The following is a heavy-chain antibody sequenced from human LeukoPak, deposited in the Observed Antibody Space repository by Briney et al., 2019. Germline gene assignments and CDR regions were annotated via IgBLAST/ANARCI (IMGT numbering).Heavy chain of an antibody. CDR3: VRDGTITFGGVSVGMDV. J-gene: IGHJ6*02. Sequence: GGSLTLSCAASGFTFSTYSMNWVRQAAGRGRGWVSYIRSSSSTMYYADSVKGRFTISRDNAKNSLYLQMNSLRAEDTAVYYCVRDGTITFGGVSVGMDVWGQGTTVTVSS. CDR2: IRSSSSTM. CDR1: GFTFSTYS. V-gene: IGHV3-48*01. D-gene: IGHD3-16*01.